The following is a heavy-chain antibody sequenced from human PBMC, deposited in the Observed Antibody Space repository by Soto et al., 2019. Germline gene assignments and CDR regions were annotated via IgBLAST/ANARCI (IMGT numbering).Heavy chain of an antibody. V-gene: IGHV1-69*01. CDR1: GGTCSSYA. CDR2: IIPIFGTA. Sequence: SLKVSCKASGGTCSSYAISWVLQAPGQGLEWMGGIIPIFGTANYAQKFQGRVTITADESTSTASMELSSLRSVDTAVDYCARDGSRGYSYGYGGAVNWSGPWGQGSLVAVSS. D-gene: IGHD5-18*01. J-gene: IGHJ5*02. CDR3: ARDGSRGYSYGYGGAVNWSGP.